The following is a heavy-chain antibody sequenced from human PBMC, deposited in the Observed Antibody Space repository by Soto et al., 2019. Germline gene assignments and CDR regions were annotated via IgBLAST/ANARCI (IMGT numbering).Heavy chain of an antibody. D-gene: IGHD2-15*01. CDR2: ISSNGGST. J-gene: IGHJ5*02. CDR1: GFTFSSYA. CDR3: VCSGGGSFNWFDP. V-gene: IGHV3-64D*06. Sequence: PVGSLRLSCSASGFTFSSYAMHWVRQAPGKGLEYVSAISSNGGSTYYADSVKGRFTISRDNSKNTLYLQMSSLRAEDTAVYYCVCSGGGSFNWFDPWGQGTLVTVSS.